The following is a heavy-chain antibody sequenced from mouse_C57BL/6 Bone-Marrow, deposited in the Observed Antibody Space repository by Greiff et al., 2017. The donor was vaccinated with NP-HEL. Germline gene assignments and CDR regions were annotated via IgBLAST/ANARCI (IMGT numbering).Heavy chain of an antibody. CDR1: GYTFTSYW. V-gene: IGHV1-5*01. D-gene: IGHD1-1*01. CDR2: IYPGNGDT. Sequence: EVQLQQSGTVLARPGASVKMSCKTSGYTFTSYWMHWVKQRPGQGLEWIGAIYPGNGDTSYNQKFKGKAKLTAVTSASTAYMELSSLTNEDSAVYYCTGYYGSGYEYWGQGTTLTVSS. J-gene: IGHJ2*01. CDR3: TGYYGSGYEY.